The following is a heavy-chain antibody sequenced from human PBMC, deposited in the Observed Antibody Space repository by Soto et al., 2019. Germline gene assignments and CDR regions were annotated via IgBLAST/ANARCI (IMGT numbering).Heavy chain of an antibody. CDR3: ARGRYGDY. CDR1: GYTFTSYG. Sequence: QVHLVQSGAEVKKPGASVKVSCKASGYTFTSYGITWVRQAPGQGLEWMGWISAHNGNTDYAQKLQGRVIATRDTSTTPASMELRSLSTDDTAVYYCARGRYGDYWGQGALVTVSS. J-gene: IGHJ4*02. D-gene: IGHD1-1*01. V-gene: IGHV1-18*01. CDR2: ISAHNGNT.